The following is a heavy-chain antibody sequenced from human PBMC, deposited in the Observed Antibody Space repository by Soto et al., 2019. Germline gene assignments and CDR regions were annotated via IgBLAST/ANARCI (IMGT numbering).Heavy chain of an antibody. Sequence: EVQLVESGGGLVLPGGSLRLSCAASGFTFSRYAMHWVLQAPGKGLECVSAITSNGGNTDYANSVKGRFTISRDNSKNTLYLQMGSLRAEDMAVYYCARRIPFGYGMDIWGQGTTVTVSS. CDR3: ARRIPFGYGMDI. CDR2: ITSNGGNT. D-gene: IGHD2-21*01. CDR1: GFTFSRYA. J-gene: IGHJ6*02. V-gene: IGHV3-64*01.